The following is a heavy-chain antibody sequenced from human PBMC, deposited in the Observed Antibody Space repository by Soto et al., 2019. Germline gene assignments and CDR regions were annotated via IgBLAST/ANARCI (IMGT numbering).Heavy chain of an antibody. V-gene: IGHV1-46*01. CDR3: ASSGYYRHPLDY. CDR1: GYTFTSYY. Sequence: GSVKVSCKASGYTFTSYYMHWVRQAPGQGLEWMGIINPSGGSTSYAQKFQGRVTMTRDTSTSTVYMELSSLRSEDTAVYYCASSGYYRHPLDYWGQGTLVTVSS. J-gene: IGHJ4*02. CDR2: INPSGGST. D-gene: IGHD3-22*01.